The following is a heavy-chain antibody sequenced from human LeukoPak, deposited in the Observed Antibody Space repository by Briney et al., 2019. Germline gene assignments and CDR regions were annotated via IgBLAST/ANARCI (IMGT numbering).Heavy chain of an antibody. V-gene: IGHV4-59*01. CDR2: IYHTGTT. J-gene: IGHJ6*03. CDR3: ARTHGPFYHSMDV. CDR1: GASISDYY. Sequence: SETLSLACTVSGASISDYYWSWVRQPPGKGLEWIAYIYHTGTTKYNPSLKSRVTISVDTSENQFSLKLSSVTAADTAVYYCARTHGPFYHSMDVWGTGTTVTVSS. D-gene: IGHD2-8*01.